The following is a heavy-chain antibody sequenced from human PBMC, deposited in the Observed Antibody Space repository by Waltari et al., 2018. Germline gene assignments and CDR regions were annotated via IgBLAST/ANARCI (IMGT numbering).Heavy chain of an antibody. Sequence: QVQLVQSGAEVKKPGASVKVSCKVSGYTLTELSMHWVRQAPGKGLEWMGGFDPEEGETIYAQKFQGRVTMTEDTSTDTAYMELSSLRSEDTAVYYCATDLMIGCGGDCYDHAFDIWGQGTMVTVSS. J-gene: IGHJ3*02. CDR3: ATDLMIGCGGDCYDHAFDI. V-gene: IGHV1-24*01. CDR1: GYTLTELS. CDR2: FDPEEGET. D-gene: IGHD2-21*01.